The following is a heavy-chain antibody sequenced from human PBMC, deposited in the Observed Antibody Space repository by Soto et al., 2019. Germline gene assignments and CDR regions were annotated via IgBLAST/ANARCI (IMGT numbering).Heavy chain of an antibody. CDR3: ARDSIAARYTTNWFDP. V-gene: IGHV3-74*01. J-gene: IGHJ5*02. D-gene: IGHD6-6*01. CDR2: INSDGSST. Sequence: EVQLVESGGGLVQPGGSLRLSCAASGFTFSSYWMHWVRQAPGKGLVWVSRINSDGSSTSYADSVKGRFTISRDNAKNTLHLQMSSLRAEDTAVYYCARDSIAARYTTNWFDPWGQGTLVTVSS. CDR1: GFTFSSYW.